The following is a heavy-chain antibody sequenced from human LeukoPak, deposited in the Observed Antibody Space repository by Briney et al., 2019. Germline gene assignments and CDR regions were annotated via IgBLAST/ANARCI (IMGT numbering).Heavy chain of an antibody. V-gene: IGHV3-48*01. D-gene: IGHD2-21*02. Sequence: GGSLRLSCAASGFTFSSYGMNWVRQAPGKGLEWVSYISSSSSTIYYADSVKGRFTISRDNAKNSLYLQMNSLRAEDTAVYYCARDLGYCGGDCYPSFDYWGQGTLVTVSS. CDR1: GFTFSSYG. CDR2: ISSSSSTI. J-gene: IGHJ4*02. CDR3: ARDLGYCGGDCYPSFDY.